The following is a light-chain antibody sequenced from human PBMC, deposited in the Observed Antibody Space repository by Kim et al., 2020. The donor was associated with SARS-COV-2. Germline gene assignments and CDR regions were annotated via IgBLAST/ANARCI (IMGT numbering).Light chain of an antibody. J-gene: IGKJ5*01. V-gene: IGKV3-20*01. Sequence: SPGERAPLSCRASQSVITNYLAWYQHIPGQAPRLLIYGASSRATGIPDRFSGSGSGTDFTLTINRLEPEDFALYYCQQYGSPPLTFGQGTRLEIK. CDR3: QQYGSPPLT. CDR1: QSVITNY. CDR2: GAS.